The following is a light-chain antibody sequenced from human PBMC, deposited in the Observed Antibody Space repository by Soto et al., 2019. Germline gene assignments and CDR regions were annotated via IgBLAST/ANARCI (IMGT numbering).Light chain of an antibody. J-gene: IGLJ1*01. Sequence: QSVLTQPASVSGSPGQSITISCTGTSSDVGGYNYVSWYQQHPGKAPKLMIYDVSNRPSGVSNRFSGSKSGNTASLTISGLQADDEADYYCSSYTSSSTPPVFGTGTKLTVL. CDR3: SSYTSSSTPPV. CDR1: SSDVGGYNY. V-gene: IGLV2-14*01. CDR2: DVS.